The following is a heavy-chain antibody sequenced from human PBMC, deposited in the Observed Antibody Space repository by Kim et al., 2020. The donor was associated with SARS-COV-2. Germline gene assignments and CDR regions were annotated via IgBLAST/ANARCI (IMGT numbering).Heavy chain of an antibody. D-gene: IGHD5-18*01. V-gene: IGHV3-23*01. CDR3: AKSYGEYYYYYGLDV. CDR2: ISGSGGST. CDR1: GFTFINYV. Sequence: GGSLRLSCAASGFTFINYVMTWVRQAPGKGLEWVSGISGSGGSTYYADSVKGRFTMSRDNSKNTLYLQMNSLRDEDTAVYYCAKSYGEYYYYYGLDVWGQGTTVSVSS. J-gene: IGHJ6*02.